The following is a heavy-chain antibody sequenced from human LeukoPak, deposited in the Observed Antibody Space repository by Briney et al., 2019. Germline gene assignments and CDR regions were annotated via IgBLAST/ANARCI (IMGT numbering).Heavy chain of an antibody. J-gene: IGHJ4*02. Sequence: GGSLRLSCAASGFTFSSYAMSWVRQAPGKGLEWVAVISYDGSNKYYADSVKGRFTISRDNSKNTLYLQMDSLRAEDTAVYYCARDVVRYSYGSGGYWGQGTLVTVSS. D-gene: IGHD5-18*01. CDR1: GFTFSSYA. CDR2: ISYDGSNK. V-gene: IGHV3-30-3*01. CDR3: ARDVVRYSYGSGGY.